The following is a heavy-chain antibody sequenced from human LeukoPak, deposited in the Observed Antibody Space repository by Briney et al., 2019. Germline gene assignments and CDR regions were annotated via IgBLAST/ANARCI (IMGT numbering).Heavy chain of an antibody. V-gene: IGHV4-39*01. CDR2: IYYSGST. D-gene: IGHD3-22*01. J-gene: IGHJ4*02. Sequence: PSETLSLTCTVSGGSISSSSYYWGWIRQPPGKGLEWIGSIYYSGSTYYNSPLKSRVTISVDTSKNQFSLKLSSVTAADTAVYYCARLGGITMIVGGGNYFDYWGQGTLVTVSS. CDR3: ARLGGITMIVGGGNYFDY. CDR1: GGSISSSSYY.